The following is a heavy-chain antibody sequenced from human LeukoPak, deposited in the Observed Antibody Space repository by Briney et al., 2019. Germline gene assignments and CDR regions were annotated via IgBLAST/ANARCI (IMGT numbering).Heavy chain of an antibody. V-gene: IGHV4-59*01. D-gene: IGHD3-16*01. J-gene: IGHJ5*02. CDR3: ARDVDLFGEPSLWFDP. CDR2: IYYSGST. CDR1: GGSISSYY. Sequence: SETLSLTCTVSGGSISSYYWSWIRQPPGKGLEWIGYIYYSGSTNYNPSLKSRVTISVDTSKNQFSLKLSSVTAADTAVYYCARDVDLFGEPSLWFDPWGQGTPVTVSS.